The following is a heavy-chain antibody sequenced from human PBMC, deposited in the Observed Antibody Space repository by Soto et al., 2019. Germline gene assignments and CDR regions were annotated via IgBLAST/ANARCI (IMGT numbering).Heavy chain of an antibody. CDR3: EKDRGGGAVVPDY. CDR2: IWYDGSNE. CDR1: GFSFSSYG. D-gene: IGHD2-21*01. Sequence: QVQLVESGGGVVQPGRSLRLSCAASGFSFSSYGIHWVRQAPGKGLEWVAVIWYDGSNEYYADSVKGRFSISRDNSKSTVYLQMKSLRAEGTAVYYGEKDRGGGAVVPDYWGQGTLVTVSS. J-gene: IGHJ4*02. V-gene: IGHV3-33*06.